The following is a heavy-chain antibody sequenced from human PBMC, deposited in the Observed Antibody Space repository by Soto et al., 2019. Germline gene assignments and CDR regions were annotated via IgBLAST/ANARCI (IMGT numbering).Heavy chain of an antibody. CDR1: GGSISSGPSY. V-gene: IGHV4-61*05. Sequence: SETLSLTCTVSGGSISSGPSYWGWIRQPPGQGLEWVGYIYYSGSTNYNPSLKSRVTISVDTSKNQFSLKLSSVTAADTAVYYCARLWDTSSWYGSLFDYWGQGTLVTVSS. CDR3: ARLWDTSSWYGSLFDY. J-gene: IGHJ4*02. CDR2: IYYSGST. D-gene: IGHD6-13*01.